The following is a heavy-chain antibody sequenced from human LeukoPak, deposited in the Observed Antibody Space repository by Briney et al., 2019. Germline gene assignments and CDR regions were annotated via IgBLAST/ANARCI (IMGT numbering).Heavy chain of an antibody. J-gene: IGHJ4*02. CDR1: GFTFSTYS. CDR3: AKDLDSGSFDY. Sequence: PGGSLRLSCAASGFTFSTYSMNWVRQAPGKGLEWVSSISGSSTYIFYADSVKGRFTISRDNAKNSLYLQMNSLRVEDTAVYYCAKDLDSGSFDYWGQGTLVTVSS. D-gene: IGHD1-26*01. V-gene: IGHV3-21*01. CDR2: ISGSSTYI.